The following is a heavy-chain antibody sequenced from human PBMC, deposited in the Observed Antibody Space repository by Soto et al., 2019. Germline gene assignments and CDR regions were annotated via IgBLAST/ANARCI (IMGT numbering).Heavy chain of an antibody. CDR1: GVTFSSYA. D-gene: IGHD2-8*01. CDR2: IIPIFGTA. Sequence: SGKVSGKASGVTFSSYAISWLRQSPGQGLEWMGGIIPIFGTANYAQKFQGRVTITADESTSTAYMELSSLRSDDTAVYYCARVVPGARKHPPNPPRPNYGMDVWGQGTTVTVS. V-gene: IGHV1-69*13. J-gene: IGHJ6*01. CDR3: ARVVPGARKHPPNPPRPNYGMDV.